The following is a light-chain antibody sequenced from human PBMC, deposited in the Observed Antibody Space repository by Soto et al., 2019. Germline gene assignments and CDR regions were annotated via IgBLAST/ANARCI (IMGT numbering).Light chain of an antibody. V-gene: IGKV4-1*01. CDR2: WAS. J-gene: IGKJ1*01. Sequence: DIVMTQSPDSLAVSLGERATINCKSSQSVLYSSNNRNYLACYQQKPGQPRKLLIYWASTRESGVPDRFSVSGSETDFTLTISSLQAEDVAVYYGQQYYSTPPTFGQGTKVDIK. CDR3: QQYYSTPPT. CDR1: QSVLYSSNNRNY.